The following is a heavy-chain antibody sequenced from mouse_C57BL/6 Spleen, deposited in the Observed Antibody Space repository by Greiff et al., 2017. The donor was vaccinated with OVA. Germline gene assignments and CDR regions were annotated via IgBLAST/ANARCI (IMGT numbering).Heavy chain of an antibody. CDR3: AREESEGYFDY. Sequence: QVQLQQSGPELVKPGASVKISCKASGYAFSSSWMNWVKQRPGKGLEWIGRIYPGDGDTNYNGKFKGKATLTADKSSSTAYMQLSSLTSEDSAVYFCAREESEGYFDYWGQGTTLTVSS. CDR2: IYPGDGDT. V-gene: IGHV1-82*01. J-gene: IGHJ2*01. CDR1: GYAFSSSW.